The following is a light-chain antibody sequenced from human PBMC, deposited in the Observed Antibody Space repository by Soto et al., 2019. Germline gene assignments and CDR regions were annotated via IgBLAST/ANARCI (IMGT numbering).Light chain of an antibody. V-gene: IGKV3-15*01. CDR3: QQYNNWPLT. J-gene: IGKJ1*01. CDR1: QSVSSN. CDR2: GAS. Sequence: EIVMTQSPATLSVSPGERATLSCRASQSVSSNLAWYQQKPGQAPRLLIYGASTGATAIPARFSGRGSGTDFTLTITSLQSEDFAVYYCQQYNNWPLTFGQGTKVEIK.